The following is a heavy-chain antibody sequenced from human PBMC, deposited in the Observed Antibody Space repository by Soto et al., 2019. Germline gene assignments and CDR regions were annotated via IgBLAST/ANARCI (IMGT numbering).Heavy chain of an antibody. Sequence: EVQLVESGGGLVQPGGSLRLSCAASGFTFSSYDMHWVRQATGKGLEWVSAIGTAGDTYYPGSVKGRFTISRENAKNSLYLQMNSLRAGDTAVYYCARSPDCSGGSCYFYNHGMDVWGQGTTVTVSS. D-gene: IGHD2-15*01. CDR3: ARSPDCSGGSCYFYNHGMDV. CDR2: IGTAGDT. CDR1: GFTFSSYD. J-gene: IGHJ6*02. V-gene: IGHV3-13*01.